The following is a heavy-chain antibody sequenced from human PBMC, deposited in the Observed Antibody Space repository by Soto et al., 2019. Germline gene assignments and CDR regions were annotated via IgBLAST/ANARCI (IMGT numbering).Heavy chain of an antibody. CDR1: GFTFSHYG. Sequence: QVQLVESGGGVVQPGRSLRLSCAASGFTFSHYGLDWVRLAPGRGLEWVAVISYDGTKRYFADSVKGRFTVSRHNSRNTLFLQMNSLRAEDMAVYYCAKMKGNSSSFDFWGQGVLVTVSS. CDR2: ISYDGTKR. J-gene: IGHJ4*02. D-gene: IGHD6-6*01. CDR3: AKMKGNSSSFDF. V-gene: IGHV3-30*18.